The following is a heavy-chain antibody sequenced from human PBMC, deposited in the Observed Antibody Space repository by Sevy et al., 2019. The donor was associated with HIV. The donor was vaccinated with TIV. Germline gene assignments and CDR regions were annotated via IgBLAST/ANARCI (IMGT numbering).Heavy chain of an antibody. D-gene: IGHD1-26*01. CDR1: EFTFSSYS. Sequence: GGSLRLSCAASEFTFSSYSMNWVRQAPGKGLEWVSSISSSSSYIYYADSVKGRFTISRDNAKNSLYLQMNSLRAEDTAVYYCARDRSGSYSTPFDYWGQGTLVTVSS. V-gene: IGHV3-21*01. CDR3: ARDRSGSYSTPFDY. CDR2: ISSSSSYI. J-gene: IGHJ4*02.